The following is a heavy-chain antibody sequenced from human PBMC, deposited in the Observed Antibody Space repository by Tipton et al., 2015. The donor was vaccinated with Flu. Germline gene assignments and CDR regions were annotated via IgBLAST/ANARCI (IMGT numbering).Heavy chain of an antibody. D-gene: IGHD3-22*01. Sequence: TLSLTCTVSGGSISSYYWSWFRQPPGKGLEWIGYIYYSGSTNYNPSLKSRVTISVDTSKNQFSLKLSSVTAADTAVYYCARLYYYDSSGYYYGGWFDPWGQGTLVTVSS. CDR3: ARLYYYDSSGYYYGGWFDP. V-gene: IGHV4-59*01. CDR2: IYYSGST. CDR1: GGSISSYY. J-gene: IGHJ5*02.